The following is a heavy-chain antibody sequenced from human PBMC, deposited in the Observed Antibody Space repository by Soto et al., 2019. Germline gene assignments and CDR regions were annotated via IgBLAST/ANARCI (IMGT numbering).Heavy chain of an antibody. V-gene: IGHV4-4*02. D-gene: IGHD2-8*01. J-gene: IGHJ6*02. CDR1: SGSIDTTHW. CDR2: IFHSGNT. Sequence: QVQLQESGPGLVKPSGTLSLTCAVSSGSIDTTHWGSWVRQPPGKGLEWIGEIFHSGNTYYNPSLASRVTISVDTSKNQFSLNLRSVTAADTAVYYCARRTWGMDVWGQGTTVTVSS. CDR3: ARRTWGMDV.